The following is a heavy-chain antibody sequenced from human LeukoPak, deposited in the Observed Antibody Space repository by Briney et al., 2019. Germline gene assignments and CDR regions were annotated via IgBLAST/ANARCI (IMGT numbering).Heavy chain of an antibody. Sequence: SETLSLTCAVYGGSFSGYYWSWIRQPPGKGLEWIGEINHSGSTNYDPSLKSRVTISEDTSKNQFSLKVYSVNAADTAVYYCARGQAGSGGPLEYWGQGTLVTVSS. CDR2: INHSGST. V-gene: IGHV4-34*01. CDR1: GGSFSGYY. J-gene: IGHJ4*02. CDR3: ARGQAGSGGPLEY. D-gene: IGHD6-19*01.